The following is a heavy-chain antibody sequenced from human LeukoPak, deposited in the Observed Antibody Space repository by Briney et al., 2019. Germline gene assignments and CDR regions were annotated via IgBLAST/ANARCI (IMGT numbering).Heavy chain of an antibody. Sequence: PGGSLRLSCAASGFTFSSYAMSWVRQAPGKGLEWVANIKQDGSEKYYVDSVKGRFTISRDNAKNSLYLQMNSLRAEDTAVYYCARGMSTVYYYFDYWGQGTLVTVSS. J-gene: IGHJ4*02. D-gene: IGHD3-10*01. CDR3: ARGMSTVYYYFDY. CDR2: IKQDGSEK. CDR1: GFTFSSYA. V-gene: IGHV3-7*01.